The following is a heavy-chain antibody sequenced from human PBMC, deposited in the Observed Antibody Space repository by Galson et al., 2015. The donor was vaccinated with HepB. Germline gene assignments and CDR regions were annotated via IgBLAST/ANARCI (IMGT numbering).Heavy chain of an antibody. D-gene: IGHD2-2*01. J-gene: IGHJ3*02. CDR3: ATRGVVPAPAISYAFDI. CDR1: GFTVSSNY. CDR2: IYSGGST. V-gene: IGHV3-53*01. Sequence: SLRLSCAASGFTVSSNYMSWVRQAPGKGLEWVSVIYSGGSTYYADSVKGRFTISRDNSKNTLYLQMNGLRAEDTAVYYCATRGVVPAPAISYAFDIWGQGTMVTVSS.